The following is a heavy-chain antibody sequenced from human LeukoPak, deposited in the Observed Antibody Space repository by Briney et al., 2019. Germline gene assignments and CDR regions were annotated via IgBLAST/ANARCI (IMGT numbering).Heavy chain of an antibody. J-gene: IGHJ4*02. CDR3: ARSLGLYSYGLLDY. V-gene: IGHV4-34*01. CDR1: GGSFSGYY. D-gene: IGHD5-18*01. Sequence: PSETLSLTCAVYGGSFSGYYWSWIRQPPGKGLEWIGEINHSGCTNYNPSLKSRVTISVDTSKNQFSLKLSSVTAADTAVYYCARSLGLYSYGLLDYWGQGTLVTVSS. CDR2: INHSGCT.